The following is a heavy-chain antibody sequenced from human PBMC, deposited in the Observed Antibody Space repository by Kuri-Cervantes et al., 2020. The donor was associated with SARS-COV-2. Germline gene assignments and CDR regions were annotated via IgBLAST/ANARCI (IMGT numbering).Heavy chain of an antibody. V-gene: IGHV4-30-4*01. D-gene: IGHD2-2*02. CDR2: IYYSGST. CDR3: ARDRDIVVVPAAISGYYYGMDV. J-gene: IGHJ6*02. CDR1: GGSISSGDYY. Sequence: SETLSLTCTVSGGSISSGDYYWSWIRQPPGKGLEWIGYIYYSGSTYYNPSLKSRVTISVDTSKNQFSLKLSSVTAADTAVYYCARDRDIVVVPAAISGYYYGMDVWGQGTMVTVSS.